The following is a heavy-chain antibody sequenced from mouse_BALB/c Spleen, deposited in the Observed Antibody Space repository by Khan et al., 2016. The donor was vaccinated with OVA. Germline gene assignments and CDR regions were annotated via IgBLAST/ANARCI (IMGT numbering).Heavy chain of an antibody. J-gene: IGHJ4*01. CDR2: IWGAGST. CDR1: GFSLTGYG. D-gene: IGHD2-10*01. V-gene: IGHV2-6-7*01. Sequence: QVQLQQSGPGLVAPSQSLSITCTVSGFSLTGYGVNWVRQPPGQGLEWLGMIWGAGSTAYNSALKSRLSISKDNSKSQVFLKMNSLQTDDTARYYCARAYYGNYREAMDYWGQGTSVTVSS. CDR3: ARAYYGNYREAMDY.